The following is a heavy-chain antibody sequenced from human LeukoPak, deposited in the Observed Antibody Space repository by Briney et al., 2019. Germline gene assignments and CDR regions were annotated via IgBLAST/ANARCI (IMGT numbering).Heavy chain of an antibody. CDR1: GFTFSNAW. CDR3: AKAGLVRGGALDS. V-gene: IGHV3-23*01. CDR2: ITGTGDGT. J-gene: IGHJ4*02. D-gene: IGHD4/OR15-4a*01. Sequence: GGSLRLSCVASGFTFSNAWMTWVRQAPGKGLEWVSSITGTGDGTSAADSVKGRFTISRDSSKHTLYLQMNSLRVEDTAVYYCAKAGLVRGGALDSWGQGTLVTVSS.